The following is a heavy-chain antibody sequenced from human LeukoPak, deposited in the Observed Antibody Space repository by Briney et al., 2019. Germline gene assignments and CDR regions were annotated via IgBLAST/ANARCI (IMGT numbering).Heavy chain of an antibody. Sequence: ASVKVSCKASGYTHSDYYMYWVRQAPGQGLEWMGWISAYNGNTNYAQKLQGRVTMTTDTSTSTAYMELRSLRSDDTALYYCARFGLGKHIEVAGIPFDIWGQGTMVTVSS. CDR1: GYTHSDYY. V-gene: IGHV1-18*04. CDR2: ISAYNGNT. CDR3: ARFGLGKHIEVAGIPFDI. D-gene: IGHD6-19*01. J-gene: IGHJ3*02.